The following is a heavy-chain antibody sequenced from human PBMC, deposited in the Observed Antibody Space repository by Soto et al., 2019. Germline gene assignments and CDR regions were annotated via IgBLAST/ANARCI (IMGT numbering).Heavy chain of an antibody. CDR2: SRNKANSYTT. V-gene: IGHV3-72*01. J-gene: IGHJ4*02. Sequence: GGSLRLSCTASGFTFSDHYMDWVRQAPGKGLEWVGRSRNKANSYTTEYAASVKGRFTISRDESKHSLYLQMNSLKIEDTAVYYCSRSAFSGSFYDYWGQGTLVTVSS. CDR1: GFTFSDHY. D-gene: IGHD1-26*01. CDR3: SRSAFSGSFYDY.